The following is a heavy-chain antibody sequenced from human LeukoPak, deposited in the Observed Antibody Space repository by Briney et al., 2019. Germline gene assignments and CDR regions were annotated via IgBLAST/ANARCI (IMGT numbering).Heavy chain of an antibody. CDR2: TYYRSKWYN. CDR3: ARGDRSGGICYSDSAFHI. J-gene: IGHJ3*02. D-gene: IGHD2-15*01. CDR1: GDSVSSNRTT. V-gene: IGHV6-1*01. Sequence: SQTLSLTCAISGDSVSSNRTTWNWIRQSPSRGLEWLGRTYYRSKWYNDYAVSVKSRITINPDTSKNQFSLHLNAVTPEDTAVYYCARGDRSGGICYSDSAFHIWGQGTMVTVSS.